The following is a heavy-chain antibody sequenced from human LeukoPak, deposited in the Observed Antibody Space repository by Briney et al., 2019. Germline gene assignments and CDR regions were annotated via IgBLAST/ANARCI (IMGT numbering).Heavy chain of an antibody. Sequence: SETLSLTCTVSGGSISSYYWSWIRQPPGKGLESIGYIYDSGSTNYNPSLKSRVTISVDTSKNQFSLKLSSVTAADTAVYYCARDTHYDILTGYYYDAFDIWGQGTMVTVSS. CDR2: IYDSGST. D-gene: IGHD3-9*01. CDR1: GGSISSYY. V-gene: IGHV4-59*01. J-gene: IGHJ3*02. CDR3: ARDTHYDILTGYYYDAFDI.